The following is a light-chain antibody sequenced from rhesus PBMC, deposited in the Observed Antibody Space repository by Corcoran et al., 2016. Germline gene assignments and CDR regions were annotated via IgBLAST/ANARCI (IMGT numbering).Light chain of an antibody. CDR3: LQYSSSPLT. CDR2: AAS. J-gene: IGKJ4*01. Sequence: DIQMTQSPSSLSASAGDTVTITCRASQGISTYLNWYQQKPGKAPKRLIYAASSLESGVPSRFSGSGSGTEFTLTISSLQPEDFATYYCLQYSSSPLTFGGGTKVELK. CDR1: QGISTY. V-gene: IGKV1-43*01.